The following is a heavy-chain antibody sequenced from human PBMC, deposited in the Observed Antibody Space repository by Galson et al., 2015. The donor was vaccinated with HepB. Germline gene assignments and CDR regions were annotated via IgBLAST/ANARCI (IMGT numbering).Heavy chain of an antibody. Sequence: ETLSLTCTVSGGSISSYYWSWIRQPPGKGLEWIGYIYYSGSTNYNPSLKSRVTISVDTSKNQLSLKLDSVTAADTAVYYCARGLFIRYFDWLLDYWGQGTLVTVSS. CDR2: IYYSGST. D-gene: IGHD3-9*01. CDR3: ARGLFIRYFDWLLDY. V-gene: IGHV4-59*12. CDR1: GGSISSYY. J-gene: IGHJ4*02.